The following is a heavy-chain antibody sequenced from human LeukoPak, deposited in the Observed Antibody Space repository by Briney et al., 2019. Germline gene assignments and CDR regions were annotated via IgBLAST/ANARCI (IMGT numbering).Heavy chain of an antibody. J-gene: IGHJ4*02. Sequence: SQTLSLTCTVSGGSISSGDYYWSWIRQPPGTGLEWIGYIYYSGSTYYNPSLKSRVTISVDTSKNQFSLKLSSVTAADTAVYYCARVNSSRGFSNFDYWGQGTLVTVSS. CDR1: GGSISSGDYY. V-gene: IGHV4-30-4*01. CDR3: ARVNSSRGFSNFDY. CDR2: IYYSGST. D-gene: IGHD1/OR15-1a*01.